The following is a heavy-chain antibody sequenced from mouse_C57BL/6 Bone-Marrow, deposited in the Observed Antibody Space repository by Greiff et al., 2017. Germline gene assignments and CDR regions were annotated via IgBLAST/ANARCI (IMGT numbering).Heavy chain of an antibody. Sequence: VQLVESGAELVKPGASVTLSCKASGYTFTDYEMHWVKQTPVHGLEWIGAIDPETGGTAYNQKFKGKAILTADKSSSTAYMELRSLTSEDSAVYYCTRTVRYSNYMRALDLWCQGQSVTVSS. CDR3: TRTVRYSNYMRALDL. J-gene: IGHJ4*01. CDR1: GYTFTDYE. D-gene: IGHD2-5*01. CDR2: IDPETGGT. V-gene: IGHV1-15*01.